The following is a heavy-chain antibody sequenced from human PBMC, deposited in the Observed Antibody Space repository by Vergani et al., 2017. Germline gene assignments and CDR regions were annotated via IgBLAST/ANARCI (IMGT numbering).Heavy chain of an antibody. Sequence: QAQLVESGGGVVQPGRSLRLSCAASGFTFNQYGMHWVRQAPGKGLEWVAVTWYDGKNKQYADSVKGRLTISRDNSKSTMYLHMNSLGDEDTGVYYCARDLRLLYNRFDPWGQGTLVTVSS. CDR1: GFTFNQYG. J-gene: IGHJ5*02. D-gene: IGHD1-14*01. CDR3: ARDLRLLYNRFDP. V-gene: IGHV3-33*01. CDR2: TWYDGKNK.